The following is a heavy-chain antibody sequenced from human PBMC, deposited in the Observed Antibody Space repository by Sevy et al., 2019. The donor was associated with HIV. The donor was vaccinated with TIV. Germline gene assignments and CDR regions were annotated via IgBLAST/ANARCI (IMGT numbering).Heavy chain of an antibody. D-gene: IGHD3-3*01. J-gene: IGHJ6*02. CDR3: ARAYGDGYYDFWSGYLNGMDV. CDR2: IGTAGDT. V-gene: IGHV3-13*01. CDR1: GFTFSSYD. Sequence: GGSLRLSCAASGFTFSSYDMHWVRQATGKGLEWVSAIGTAGDTYYPGSVKGRFTISRENAKNSLYLQMNSLRAGDTVVYYCARAYGDGYYDFWSGYLNGMDVWGQGTTVTVSS.